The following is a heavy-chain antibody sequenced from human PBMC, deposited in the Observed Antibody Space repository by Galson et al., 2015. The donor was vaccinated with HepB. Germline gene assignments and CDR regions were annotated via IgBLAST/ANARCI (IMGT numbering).Heavy chain of an antibody. D-gene: IGHD1-26*01. CDR3: ARDSGGSYFHWFDP. CDR2: IIPIFGIA. J-gene: IGHJ5*02. Sequence: SVKVSCKASGYTFTRFGISWVRQAPGQGLEWMGGIIPIFGIANYAQKFQGRVTITADKSTSTAYMELSSLRSEDTAVYYCARDSGGSYFHWFDPWGQGTLVTVSS. V-gene: IGHV1-69*10. CDR1: GYTFTRFG.